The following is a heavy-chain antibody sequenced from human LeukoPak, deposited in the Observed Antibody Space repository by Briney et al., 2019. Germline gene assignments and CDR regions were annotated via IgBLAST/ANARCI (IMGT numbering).Heavy chain of an antibody. J-gene: IGHJ4*02. Sequence: GGSLRLSCAASGFTFGTYAMTWVRQAPGKGLEWVSVISGSGGSTNYADSVKGRFIISRDNSRNTLFLQMNSLRAEDTAVYYCAKDQDWPTAMITNWGQGTLVTVSS. V-gene: IGHV3-23*01. D-gene: IGHD5-18*01. CDR1: GFTFGTYA. CDR2: ISGSGGST. CDR3: AKDQDWPTAMITN.